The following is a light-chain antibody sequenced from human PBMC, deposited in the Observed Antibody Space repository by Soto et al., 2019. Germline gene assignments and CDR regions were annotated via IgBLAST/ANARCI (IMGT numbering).Light chain of an antibody. CDR2: GNN. CDR3: QSFDFSLSGVV. V-gene: IGLV1-40*01. J-gene: IGLJ2*01. CDR1: SSNIGAGYD. Sequence: QAVVTQPPSVSGAPGQRVTISCTGPSSNIGAGYDVHCYQQVPGTAPKVVMYGNNNRALEVPDRFSGSKAGTSASLAITGLQPEDEEDYYCQSFDFSLSGVVFGGGTKLTVL.